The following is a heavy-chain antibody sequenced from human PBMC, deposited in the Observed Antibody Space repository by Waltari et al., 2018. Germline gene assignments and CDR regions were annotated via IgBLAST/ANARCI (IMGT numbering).Heavy chain of an antibody. Sequence: QVQLVQSGAEVQKPGSSVKVSCKASGGTFSSYAISWVRQAPGHGLEWMGGIIPIYGTANYAQKFQGRVRTTADESTSTAYMELSSLRCEDAAVYYCASSVVWGMDVWGQGTTVTVSS. D-gene: IGHD6-6*01. V-gene: IGHV1-69*01. CDR2: IIPIYGTA. J-gene: IGHJ6*01. CDR1: GGTFSSYA. CDR3: ASSVVWGMDV.